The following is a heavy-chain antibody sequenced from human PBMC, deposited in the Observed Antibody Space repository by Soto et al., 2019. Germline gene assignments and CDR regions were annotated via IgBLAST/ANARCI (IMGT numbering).Heavy chain of an antibody. D-gene: IGHD6-13*01. CDR3: AREAAAAGTYGGGYFDY. CDR2: IYHSGST. Sequence: SETLSLTCAVSGGSISRGGYSWSWIRQPPGKGLEWIGYIYHSGSTYYNPSLKSRVTISVDRSKNQFSLKLSSVTAADTAVYYCAREAAAAGTYGGGYFDYWGQGTLVTVSS. CDR1: GGSISRGGYS. J-gene: IGHJ4*02. V-gene: IGHV4-30-2*01.